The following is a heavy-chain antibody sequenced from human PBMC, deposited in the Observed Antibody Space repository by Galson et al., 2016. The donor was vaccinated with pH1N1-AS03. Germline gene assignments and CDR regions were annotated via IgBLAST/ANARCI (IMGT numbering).Heavy chain of an antibody. CDR1: GFTFSAYS. J-gene: IGHJ4*02. Sequence: SLRLSCAASGFTFSAYSMNWFRQAPGKGLEWVSHISSRSSGKYYADSVTGRFTVSRDDAENSLYLQMNSLRVEDTAVYFCARELRGVADPYWGQGTLVTVSS. V-gene: IGHV3-48*01. D-gene: IGHD2-15*01. CDR3: ARELRGVADPY. CDR2: ISSRSSGK.